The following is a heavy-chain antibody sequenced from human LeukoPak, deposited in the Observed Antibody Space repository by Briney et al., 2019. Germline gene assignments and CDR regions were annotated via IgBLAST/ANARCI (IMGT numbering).Heavy chain of an antibody. CDR3: ARNTAMEYYYMDV. CDR2: IYYSGST. D-gene: IGHD5-18*01. J-gene: IGHJ6*03. Sequence: SETLSLTCTVSGGSISSYYWSWIRQPPGKGLERIGYIYYSGSTNYNPSLKSRVTISVDTSKNQFSLKLSSVTAADTAVYYCARNTAMEYYYMDVWGKGTTVTVSS. V-gene: IGHV4-59*01. CDR1: GGSISSYY.